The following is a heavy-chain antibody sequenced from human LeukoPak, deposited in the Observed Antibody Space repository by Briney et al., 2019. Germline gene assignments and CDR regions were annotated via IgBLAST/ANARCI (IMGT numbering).Heavy chain of an antibody. CDR1: GFTFSSYS. D-gene: IGHD1-26*01. CDR3: ARDVWDVGYY. J-gene: IGHJ4*02. Sequence: GGSLRLSCAASGFTFSSYSMNWVRQAPGKGLEWGSSISSSSSHIYYADSVKGRFTISRDNAKNSLYLQMNSLRAEDTAVYYCARDVWDVGYYWGQGTLVTVSS. V-gene: IGHV3-21*01. CDR2: ISSSSSHI.